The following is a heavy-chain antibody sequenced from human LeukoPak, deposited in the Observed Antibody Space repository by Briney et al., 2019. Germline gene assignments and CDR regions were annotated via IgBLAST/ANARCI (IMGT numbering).Heavy chain of an antibody. J-gene: IGHJ4*02. D-gene: IGHD3-22*01. V-gene: IGHV4-4*07. CDR1: GGSISSYY. CDR2: IYTSGST. CDR3: ARDLEYDSSGYYYDY. Sequence: PSETLSLTCTVSGGSISSYYWSWIRQPAGKGLEWIGRIYTSGSTNYNPSLKSRVTMSVDTSKNQFSLKLSSVTAADTAVYYCARDLEYDSSGYYYDYWGQGTLVTVSS.